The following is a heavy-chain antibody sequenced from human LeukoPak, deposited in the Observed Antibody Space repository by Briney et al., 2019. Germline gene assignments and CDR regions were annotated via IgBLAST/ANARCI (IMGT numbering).Heavy chain of an antibody. CDR2: IYYSGDT. Sequence: SETLSLTCTVSGDSISANFWSWVRQPPGKGLEWIGYIYYSGDTNYNPSLKGRVTISIDTSKNQFSLRLNSVTAADTAVYYCARKEGTHWGQGTLVTVSS. V-gene: IGHV4-59*01. CDR3: ARKEGTH. CDR1: GDSISANF. D-gene: IGHD1-1*01. J-gene: IGHJ4*02.